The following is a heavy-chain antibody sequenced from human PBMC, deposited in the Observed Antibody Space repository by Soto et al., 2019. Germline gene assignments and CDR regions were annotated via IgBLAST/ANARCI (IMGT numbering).Heavy chain of an antibody. CDR1: GGTFSSYA. V-gene: IGHV1-69*01. CDR2: IIPIFGTA. D-gene: IGHD4-17*01. J-gene: IGHJ5*02. Sequence: ASVKVSCKASGGTFSSYAISWVRQAPGQGLEWMGGIIPIFGTANYAQKFQGRVTITADESTSTAYMELSSLRSEDTAVYYCASSMTTVTLNGFRFDPWGQGTLVTVSS. CDR3: ASSMTTVTLNGFRFDP.